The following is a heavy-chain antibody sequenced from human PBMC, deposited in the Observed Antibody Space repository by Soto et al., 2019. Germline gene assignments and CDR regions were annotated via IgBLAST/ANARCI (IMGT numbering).Heavy chain of an antibody. CDR2: VYSGGST. V-gene: IGHV3-66*01. CDR1: GFTVSSKY. D-gene: IGHD3-16*01. CDR3: AGGGTYTSAFFY. Sequence: EVQLVESGGGLVQPGGSLRLSCAASGFTVSSKYMSWVRQAPGKGLEWVSVVYSGGSTNNADSVKGRFTISRDNSKNTLFLQMESLRAADTAVYYCAGGGTYTSAFFYWGQGTLVTVSS. J-gene: IGHJ4*02.